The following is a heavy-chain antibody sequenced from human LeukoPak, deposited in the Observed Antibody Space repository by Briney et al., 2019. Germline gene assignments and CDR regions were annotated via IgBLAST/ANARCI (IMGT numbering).Heavy chain of an antibody. Sequence: VASVKVSCKASGYTFTSYGISWVRRAPGQGLEWMGWISAYNGNTNYAQKLQGRVTMTTDTSTSTAYMELRSLRSDDTAVYYCARVKGTYDYVWGSYRYTLDYWGQGTLVTVSS. CDR2: ISAYNGNT. J-gene: IGHJ4*02. D-gene: IGHD3-16*02. CDR1: GYTFTSYG. CDR3: ARVKGTYDYVWGSYRYTLDY. V-gene: IGHV1-18*01.